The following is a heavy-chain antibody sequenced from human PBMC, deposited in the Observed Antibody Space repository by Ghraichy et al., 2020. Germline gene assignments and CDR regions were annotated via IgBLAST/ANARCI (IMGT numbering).Heavy chain of an antibody. D-gene: IGHD2-8*02. CDR2: VFYTGST. V-gene: IGHV4-61*08. J-gene: IGHJ4*02. Sequence: SETLSLTCTVSGGSVNSGAYYWSWIRQPPGEGPEWVGYVFYTGSTNYNRSLKSRLTISVDTSKNQFSLKLRYVTAADTAVYYCARTRDTGTYLRVFDYWGQGTLVTVSS. CDR1: GGSVNSGAYY. CDR3: ARTRDTGTYLRVFDY.